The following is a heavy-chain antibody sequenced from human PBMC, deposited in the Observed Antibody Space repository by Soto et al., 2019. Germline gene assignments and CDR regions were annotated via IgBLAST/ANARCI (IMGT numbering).Heavy chain of an antibody. CDR2: ISGSGGST. CDR1: GFTFSSYA. J-gene: IGHJ4*02. V-gene: IGHV3-23*01. Sequence: GGSLRLSCAASGFTFSSYAMSWVRQAPGKGLEWVSAISGSGGSTYYADSVKGRFTISRDNSKNTLYLQMNSLRAEDTAVYYCAKVVAGDSSGWLDYWGQGTLVTVSS. D-gene: IGHD6-19*01. CDR3: AKVVAGDSSGWLDY.